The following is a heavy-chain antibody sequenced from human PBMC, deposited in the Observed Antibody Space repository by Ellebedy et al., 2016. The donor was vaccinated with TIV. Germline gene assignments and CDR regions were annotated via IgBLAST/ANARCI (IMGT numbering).Heavy chain of an antibody. D-gene: IGHD5-18*01. CDR3: ARDGYAYATDV. V-gene: IGHV3-74*03. Sequence: GESLKISCAASGFSFGSYWMLWVRQPPGKGPEWVSRIKADGSGITYADSVRGRFTISRDNAKDSLYLQMSSLRAEDTALYYCARDGYAYATDVWGQGTTVTVSS. CDR1: GFSFGSYW. J-gene: IGHJ6*02. CDR2: IKADGSGI.